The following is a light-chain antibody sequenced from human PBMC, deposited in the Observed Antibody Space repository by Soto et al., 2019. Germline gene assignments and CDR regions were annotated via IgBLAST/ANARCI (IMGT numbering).Light chain of an antibody. V-gene: IGLV2-23*01. CDR2: EGC. CDR1: SSDVGSYNL. CDR3: STYAGAVA. Sequence: QSALTQPASVSGSPGQSITISCTGSSSDVGSYNLVSWYQHHPGKAPKLIIYEGCERPSGVSNRFSGSKSGNTASLTISGLQAEDEADYYCSTYAGAVAFGGGTKLTVL. J-gene: IGLJ2*01.